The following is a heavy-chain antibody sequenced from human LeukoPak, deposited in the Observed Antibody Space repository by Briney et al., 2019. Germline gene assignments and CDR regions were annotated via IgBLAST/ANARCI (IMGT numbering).Heavy chain of an antibody. V-gene: IGHV3-48*01. D-gene: IGHD2-8*02. Sequence: GGSLRLSCAASGFTFSSYSMNWVRQAPGKGLEWVSYISSSSSTIYYADSVKGRFTISRDNAKNSLYLQMNSLRAEDTAVYYCARECSGGVCGAFDIWGQGTMVTVSS. CDR2: ISSSSSTI. CDR3: ARECSGGVCGAFDI. CDR1: GFTFSSYS. J-gene: IGHJ3*02.